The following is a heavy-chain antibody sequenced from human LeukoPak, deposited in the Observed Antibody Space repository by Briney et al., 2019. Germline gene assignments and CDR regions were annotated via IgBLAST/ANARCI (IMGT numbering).Heavy chain of an antibody. CDR1: GFTFSDYY. Sequence: GGSLRLSCAASGFTFSDYYITWIRQAPGKGLEWVSYISSSGSTTHYADSVKGRFTISRDNAKNSLYVQMNNPRAEDTAVYYCARVPRSGGSIDYWGQGTLVTVSS. V-gene: IGHV3-11*01. D-gene: IGHD6-19*01. J-gene: IGHJ4*02. CDR2: ISSSGSTT. CDR3: ARVPRSGGSIDY.